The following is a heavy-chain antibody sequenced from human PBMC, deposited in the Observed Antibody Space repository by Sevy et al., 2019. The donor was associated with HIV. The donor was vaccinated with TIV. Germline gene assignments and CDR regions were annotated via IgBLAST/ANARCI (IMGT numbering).Heavy chain of an antibody. CDR1: GYTFTSYG. Sequence: ASLKVSCKASGYTFTSYGISWVRQAPGQGLEWMGWISAYNGNTNYAQKLQGRVTMTTDTSTSTAYMELRSLRSDDTAVYYCARDGYLGTESYYFDYWGQGTLVTVSS. CDR2: ISAYNGNT. V-gene: IGHV1-18*01. J-gene: IGHJ4*02. CDR3: ARDGYLGTESYYFDY. D-gene: IGHD7-27*01.